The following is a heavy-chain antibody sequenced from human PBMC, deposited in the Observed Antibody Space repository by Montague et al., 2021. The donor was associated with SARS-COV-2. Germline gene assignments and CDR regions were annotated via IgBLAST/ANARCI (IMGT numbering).Heavy chain of an antibody. J-gene: IGHJ3*02. CDR2: IYYSGST. V-gene: IGHV4-31*03. CDR1: GGSINSGGYY. D-gene: IGHD6-19*01. CDR3: ARVHFVSSGWYPDAFDI. Sequence: TRSLTCTVSGGSINSGGYYWSWIRQHPGKGLEWIGYIYYSGSTYYNPSLKSRLIISVDTSKNQFSLKLSSVTAADTAVYYCARVHFVSSGWYPDAFDIWGQGTMVTVSS.